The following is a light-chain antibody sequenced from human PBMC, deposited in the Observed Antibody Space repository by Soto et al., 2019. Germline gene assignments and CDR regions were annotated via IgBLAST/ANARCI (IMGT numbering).Light chain of an antibody. Sequence: QSVLTQPASVSGSPGQSITISCTGTSSDVGGYNYVSWYQQLPGKAPKLMISDVSNRPSGVSNRFSGSKSGNTASLTISVLQAEDEADYYCSSYTSGSTPYVFGTGTRSPS. J-gene: IGLJ1*01. CDR2: DVS. V-gene: IGLV2-14*01. CDR3: SSYTSGSTPYV. CDR1: SSDVGGYNY.